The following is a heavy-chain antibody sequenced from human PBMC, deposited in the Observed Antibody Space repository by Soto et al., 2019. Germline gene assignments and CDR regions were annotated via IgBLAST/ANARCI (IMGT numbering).Heavy chain of an antibody. CDR3: ARVQSGSYALYYFDY. CDR1: CGSISSLY. J-gene: IGHJ4*02. D-gene: IGHD1-26*01. Sequence: SETLSLTCTVSCGSISSLYWSWIRQPAGKGLEWIGRIYSGGRNNYNPSLKSRVTMSVDTSKNQISLKLSSVTAGDTAVYFCARVQSGSYALYYFDYWGQGTLVTVSS. CDR2: IYSGGRN. V-gene: IGHV4-4*07.